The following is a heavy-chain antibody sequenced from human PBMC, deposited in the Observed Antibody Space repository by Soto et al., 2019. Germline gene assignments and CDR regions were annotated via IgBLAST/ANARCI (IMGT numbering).Heavy chain of an antibody. J-gene: IGHJ4*02. V-gene: IGHV4-34*01. CDR1: GGSFIDYS. CDR3: ARVSDY. CDR2: INHSGSA. Sequence: QVLLQQWGAGRLKPSETLSLTCAVYGGSFIDYSWGWIRQSPGTGLEWIGEINHSGSANYSPSLKSRVTISVDTSKNQFSLKLYSVTAADAAVYYCARVSDYWSQGTLFTVSS.